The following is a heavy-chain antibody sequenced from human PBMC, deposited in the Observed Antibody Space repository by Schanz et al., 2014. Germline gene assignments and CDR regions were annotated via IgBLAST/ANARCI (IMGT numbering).Heavy chain of an antibody. CDR3: SKDKQGSRSDDS. Sequence: VQLVESGGHLVQPGGSLRLSCVASGFTFSTYAMSWVRQAPGKGPEWVSSLTGSGGGTYYADSVRGRFAISRDNSKNTLYLEMNRLRVDDTAVYYCSKDKQGSRSDDSWGQGTLVTVSS. CDR2: LTGSGGGT. J-gene: IGHJ5*01. D-gene: IGHD2-15*01. V-gene: IGHV3-23*04. CDR1: GFTFSTYA.